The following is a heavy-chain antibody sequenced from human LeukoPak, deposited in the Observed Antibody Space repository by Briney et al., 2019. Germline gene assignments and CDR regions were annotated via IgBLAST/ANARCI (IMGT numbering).Heavy chain of an antibody. D-gene: IGHD3-10*01. CDR3: AIGGTYGSGS. Sequence: GGSLRLSCAASGFPFANTWMHWVRQAPGRGLVWVSLINNVGSTTHYADSVKGRFTISRDNAKNTVYLQMNSLRAEDTAVYYCAIGGTYGSGSWGQGTLVTVSS. J-gene: IGHJ4*02. V-gene: IGHV3-74*01. CDR1: GFPFANTW. CDR2: INNVGSTT.